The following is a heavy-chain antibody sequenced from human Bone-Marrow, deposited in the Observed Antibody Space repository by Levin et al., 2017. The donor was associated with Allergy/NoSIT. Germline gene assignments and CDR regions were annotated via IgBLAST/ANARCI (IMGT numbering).Heavy chain of an antibody. CDR1: GFTFSNFG. Sequence: GGSLRLSCAASGFTFSNFGMHWVRQAPGKGLEWVAGTSFDGTNNYYADSVKGRFTISRDNSKNTLYLQMTSLRADDTAVYHCAKVKAIVYVDYWGQGTRVTVSS. V-gene: IGHV3-30*18. CDR2: TSFDGTNN. D-gene: IGHD3-16*02. J-gene: IGHJ4*02. CDR3: AKVKAIVYVDY.